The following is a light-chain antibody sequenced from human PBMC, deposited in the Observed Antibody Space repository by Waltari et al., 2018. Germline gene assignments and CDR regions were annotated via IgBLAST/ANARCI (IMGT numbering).Light chain of an antibody. J-gene: IGKJ2*01. CDR2: AAS. V-gene: IGKV1-39*01. CDR3: QQSYGTPPYT. Sequence: DIQMAQSPSSLSASVGDRVAITCRASQNITSYLNWYQPRPEKAPNRLIYAASTLERGVPSRFTGSGSGTDFTLTISGLQPEDFATYYCQQSYGTPPYTFGPGTKLEMK. CDR1: QNITSY.